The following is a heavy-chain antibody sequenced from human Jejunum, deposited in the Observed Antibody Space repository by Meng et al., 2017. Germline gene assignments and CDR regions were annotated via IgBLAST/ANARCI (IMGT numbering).Heavy chain of an antibody. V-gene: IGHV4-30-4*08. CDR2: IFHSGSP. J-gene: IGHJ3*01. Sequence: SETLSLTCTVSNGSVFSAGYYWSWIRHRPGKGLEWIGYIFHSGSPKYNPSLESRGTMSVDTSKNQVSLRLTSVTAADTALYYCAGGGYFDSFDVWGQGTRVTVSS. CDR1: NGSVFSAGYY. D-gene: IGHD2-2*03. CDR3: AGGGYFDSFDV.